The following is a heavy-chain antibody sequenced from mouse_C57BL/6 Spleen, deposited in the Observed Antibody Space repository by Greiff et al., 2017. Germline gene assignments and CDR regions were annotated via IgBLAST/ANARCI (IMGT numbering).Heavy chain of an antibody. CDR1: GYTFTDYY. CDR2: INPNNGGT. Sequence: VQLQQSGPELVKPGASVKISCKASGYTFTDYYMNWVKQSHGKSLEWIGDINPNNGGTSYNQKFKGKATLTVDKSSSTAYMELRSLTSEDSAVYYCARDYGSSDWYFDVWGTGTTVTVSS. D-gene: IGHD1-1*01. CDR3: ARDYGSSDWYFDV. V-gene: IGHV1-26*01. J-gene: IGHJ1*03.